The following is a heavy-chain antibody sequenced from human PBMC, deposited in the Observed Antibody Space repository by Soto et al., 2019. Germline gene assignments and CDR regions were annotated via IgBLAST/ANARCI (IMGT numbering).Heavy chain of an antibody. J-gene: IGHJ3*02. V-gene: IGHV4-34*01. Sequence: SETLSLTCAVYGGSFSGYYWSWIRQPPGKGLEWIGEINRSGSTNYNPSLKSRVTISVDTSKNQFSLKLSSVTAADTAVYYCARRVHDAFDIWGQGTMVTVSS. CDR2: INRSGST. CDR1: GGSFSGYY. CDR3: ARRVHDAFDI.